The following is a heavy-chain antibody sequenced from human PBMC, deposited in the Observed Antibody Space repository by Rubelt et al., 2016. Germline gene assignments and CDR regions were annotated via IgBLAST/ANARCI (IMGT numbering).Heavy chain of an antibody. V-gene: IGHV1-2*02. CDR2: INPNSGGT. D-gene: IGHD2-2*01. J-gene: IGHJ4*02. CDR3: ARVDSLDIVVVPAATFIDY. Sequence: WMGWINPNSGGTNYAQKFQGRVTMTRDTSISTAYMELSRLRSDDTAVYYCARVDSLDIVVVPAATFIDYWGQGTLVTVSS.